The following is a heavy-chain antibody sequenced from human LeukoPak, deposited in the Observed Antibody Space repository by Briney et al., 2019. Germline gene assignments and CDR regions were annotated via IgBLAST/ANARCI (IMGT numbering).Heavy chain of an antibody. Sequence: PSETLSLTCTVSGGSLRSSSYYWGWIRQSPGKGLEWIGSMHYSGSTFYNPSFKNRVTISEDTSKNQFSLNLSSVTAADTAVYFCAGTMESESFSTFDYWGQGTLVTVSS. CDR3: AGTMESESFSTFDY. D-gene: IGHD2-2*01. J-gene: IGHJ4*02. CDR2: MHYSGST. V-gene: IGHV4-39*07. CDR1: GGSLRSSSYY.